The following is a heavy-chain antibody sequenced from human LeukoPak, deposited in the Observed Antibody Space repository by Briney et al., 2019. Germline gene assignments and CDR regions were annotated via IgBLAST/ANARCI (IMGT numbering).Heavy chain of an antibody. D-gene: IGHD1-26*01. J-gene: IGHJ5*02. V-gene: IGHV4-39*01. CDR1: GGSISSSSYY. CDR2: IYYSGST. Sequence: SETLSLTCTVSGGSISSSSYYWGWIRQPPGKGLEWIGSIYYSGSTYYNPSLKSRVTISVDTSKNQFSLKLSSVTAADTAVYYCARHRYSGSYLRYNWFDPWGQGTLVTVSS. CDR3: ARHRYSGSYLRYNWFDP.